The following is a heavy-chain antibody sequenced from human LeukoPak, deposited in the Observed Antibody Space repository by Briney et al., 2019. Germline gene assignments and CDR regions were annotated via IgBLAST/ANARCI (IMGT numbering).Heavy chain of an antibody. J-gene: IGHJ5*02. Sequence: QPGGSLRLSCAASGFTFSSYWMHWVRQAPGKGLVWVSRINSDGSSTSYADSVKGRFTISRDNAKNTLYLQMNSLRAEDTAVYYCVRSATREGYTAWGQGTLVTVSS. V-gene: IGHV3-74*01. D-gene: IGHD5-24*01. CDR1: GFTFSSYW. CDR3: VRSATREGYTA. CDR2: INSDGSST.